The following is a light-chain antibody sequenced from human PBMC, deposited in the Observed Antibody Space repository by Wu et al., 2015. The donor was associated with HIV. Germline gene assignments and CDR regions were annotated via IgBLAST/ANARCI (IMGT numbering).Light chain of an antibody. Sequence: EIVLTQSPGTLSLSPGERATLSCRASQSVSSSFLAWYQQKPGQAPRLLIYRVSSRATGIPDRFSGSGSGTDFTLTISRMEPEDFAVYYCQQYGSSPPFTFGPGTRVDI. J-gene: IGKJ3*01. CDR1: QSVSSSF. CDR3: QQYGSSPPFT. CDR2: RVS. V-gene: IGKV3-20*01.